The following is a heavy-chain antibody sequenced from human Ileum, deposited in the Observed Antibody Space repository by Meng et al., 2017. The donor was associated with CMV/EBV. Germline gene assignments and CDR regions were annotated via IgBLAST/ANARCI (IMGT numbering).Heavy chain of an antibody. V-gene: IGHV3-74*01. CDR2: ISNDGSSA. J-gene: IGHJ4*02. Sequence: GESLKISCAASGSSFSNSWMIWVRRAPGKGLVWLSRISNDGSSARYADAVKGRFTITRDNAKNTLYLPINSLTADDTAMYFCARGLGSGSYGLGYWGQGTVVTVSS. CDR3: ARGLGSGSYGLGY. CDR1: GSSFSNSW. D-gene: IGHD1-26*01.